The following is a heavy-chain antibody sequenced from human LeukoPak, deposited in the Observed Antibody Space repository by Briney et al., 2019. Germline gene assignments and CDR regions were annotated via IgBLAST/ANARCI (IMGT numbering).Heavy chain of an antibody. CDR3: ARVGGSSSPFDY. D-gene: IGHD6-6*01. J-gene: IGHJ4*02. CDR2: INHSGST. V-gene: IGHV4-34*01. CDR1: GGSFSGYY. Sequence: SETLSLTCAVYGGSFSGYYWSWIRQPPGKGLEWIGEINHSGSTNYNPSLKSRVTISVSTSKNQSSLKLISVTTADTAVYYCARVGGSSSPFDYWGEGTLVTVSS.